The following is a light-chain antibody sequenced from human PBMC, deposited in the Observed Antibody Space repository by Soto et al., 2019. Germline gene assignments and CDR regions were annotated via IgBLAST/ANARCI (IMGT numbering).Light chain of an antibody. CDR1: QSGRSN. Sequence: DILMTQSHETLSESPGERPTLSCRASQSGRSNLAWYQQKPGQAPRLLIYGASTRATGIPARFSGSGSGTEFSLTISCLQSEDSAVYYCQQYNNVPPYTLGQGSEVDI. V-gene: IGKV3-15*01. CDR3: QQYNNVPPYT. J-gene: IGKJ2*01. CDR2: GAS.